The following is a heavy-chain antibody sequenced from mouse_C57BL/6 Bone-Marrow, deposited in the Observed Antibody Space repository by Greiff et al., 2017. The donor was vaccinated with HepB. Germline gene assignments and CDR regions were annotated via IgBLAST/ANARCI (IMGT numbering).Heavy chain of an antibody. CDR1: GFTFSSYA. J-gene: IGHJ3*01. CDR2: ISDGGSYT. CDR3: ARDDYFWFAY. Sequence: EVMLVESGGGLVKPGGSLKLSCAASGFTFSSYAMSWVRQTPEKRLEWVATISDGGSYTYYPDNVKGRFTISRDNAKNNLYLQMSHLKSEDTAMYYCARDDYFWFAYWGQGTLVTVSA. D-gene: IGHD2-4*01. V-gene: IGHV5-4*01.